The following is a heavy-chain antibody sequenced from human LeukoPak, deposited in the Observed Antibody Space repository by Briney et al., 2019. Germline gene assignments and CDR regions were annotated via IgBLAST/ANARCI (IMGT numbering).Heavy chain of an antibody. CDR2: ITSDGSST. CDR1: GFTFSSYW. J-gene: IGHJ4*02. V-gene: IGHV3-74*01. Sequence: PGRSLRLSCAASGFTFSSYWMHWVRQAPGKGLEWVSRITSDGSSTSHADSVKGRFTISRDNAKNTLYLQMNSLRAEDTAVYYCSRGVGATDSWGQGTLVTVSS. D-gene: IGHD1-26*01. CDR3: SRGVGATDS.